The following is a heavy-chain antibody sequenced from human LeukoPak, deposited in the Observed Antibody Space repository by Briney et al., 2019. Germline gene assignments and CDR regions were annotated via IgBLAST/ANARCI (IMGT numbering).Heavy chain of an antibody. J-gene: IGHJ4*02. V-gene: IGHV1-8*03. CDR2: MNPNSGNT. Sequence: ASVKVSCKASGYTFTTYDINWVRQATGQGLEWMGWMNPNSGNTGYARKFQGRVTITRNTSINTAYMELSSLRSEDTAVYYCARGIGKTFDYWGQGTLVTVSS. CDR1: GYTFTTYD. CDR3: ARGIGKTFDY.